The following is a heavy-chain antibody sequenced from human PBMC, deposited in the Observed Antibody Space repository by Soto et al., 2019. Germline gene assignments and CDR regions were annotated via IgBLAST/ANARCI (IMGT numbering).Heavy chain of an antibody. CDR1: VFSISSFYYY. D-gene: IGHD2-2*01. CDR3: ARIGGSVVKDADFDY. CDR2: IYYSGST. J-gene: IGHJ4*02. V-gene: IGHV4-30-4*02. Sequence: SDTLSLTCTVSVFSISSFYYYLSFIRQPPGKGLEWIGYIYYSGSTYFNPSLKSRVTISVDTSKNHFSLKLSSVTAADKAVYYCARIGGSVVKDADFDYWGQGTLVTVSS.